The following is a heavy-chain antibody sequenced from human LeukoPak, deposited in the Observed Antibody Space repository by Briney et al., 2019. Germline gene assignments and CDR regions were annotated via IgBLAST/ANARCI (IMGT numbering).Heavy chain of an antibody. V-gene: IGHV3-21*01. CDR3: ARTAAAVLDAFDI. Sequence: PGGSLRLSCAASGFTFSSYSMNWVRQAPGKGLEWVSSISSSSSYIYYAGPVKGRFTISRDNAKNSLYLQMNSLRAEDTAVYYCARTAAAVLDAFDIWGQGTMVTVSS. D-gene: IGHD6-13*01. CDR1: GFTFSSYS. J-gene: IGHJ3*02. CDR2: ISSSSSYI.